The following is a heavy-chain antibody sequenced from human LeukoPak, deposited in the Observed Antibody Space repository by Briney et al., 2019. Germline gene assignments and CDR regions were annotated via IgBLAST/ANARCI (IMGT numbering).Heavy chain of an antibody. CDR2: INSDGIIT. CDR1: GFTFSSYW. D-gene: IGHD4-23*01. Sequence: QPGGSLRLSCAASGFTFSSYWMYWVRQTPGKGLVWVSRINSDGIITSYADSVKGRFTVSRDNAKNTLYLQMNSLRAEDTAVYYCARVGGDNSFKYWGQGTLVTVSS. CDR3: ARVGGDNSFKY. J-gene: IGHJ4*02. V-gene: IGHV3-74*01.